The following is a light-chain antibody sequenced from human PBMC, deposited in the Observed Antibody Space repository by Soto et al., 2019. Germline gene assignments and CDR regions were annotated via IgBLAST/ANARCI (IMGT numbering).Light chain of an antibody. CDR2: DVT. Sequence: QSVLTQPASVSGSPGQSITISCTGTSSDVGGYSYVSWYQQHPGKAPKLMIYDVTNRPSGVSNRFSGSKSGNAASLTISGLRAEDEADYYCSSYTGISTYVFGAGTKVTVL. CDR3: SSYTGISTYV. J-gene: IGLJ1*01. CDR1: SSDVGGYSY. V-gene: IGLV2-14*01.